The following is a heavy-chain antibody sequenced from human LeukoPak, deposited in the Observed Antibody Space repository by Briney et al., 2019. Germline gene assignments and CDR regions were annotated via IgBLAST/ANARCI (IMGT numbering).Heavy chain of an antibody. D-gene: IGHD4/OR15-4a*01. V-gene: IGHV4-4*07. CDR3: ARQQLKTMASFDY. CDR1: GGSISSYY. J-gene: IGHJ4*02. Sequence: SETLSLTCTVSGGSISSYYWSWIRQPAGKGLEWIGRIYITGTTGSTNYNPSLKSRVTMSVDTSKNQFSLKLSSVTAADTAVSYCARQQLKTMASFDYWGQGTLVTVSS. CDR2: IYITGTTGST.